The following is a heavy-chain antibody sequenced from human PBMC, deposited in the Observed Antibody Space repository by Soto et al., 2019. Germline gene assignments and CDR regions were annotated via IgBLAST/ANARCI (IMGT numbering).Heavy chain of an antibody. V-gene: IGHV1-18*01. Sequence: ASVKVSCKASGYTFTSYGISWVRQAPGQGLEWMGWISAYNGNTNYAQKLQGRVTMTTDTSTSTAYMELSSLRSEDTAVYYCARDPGATIYDYSNYVDYWGQGTLVTVSS. CDR1: GYTFTSYG. CDR2: ISAYNGNT. J-gene: IGHJ4*02. D-gene: IGHD4-4*01. CDR3: ARDPGATIYDYSNYVDY.